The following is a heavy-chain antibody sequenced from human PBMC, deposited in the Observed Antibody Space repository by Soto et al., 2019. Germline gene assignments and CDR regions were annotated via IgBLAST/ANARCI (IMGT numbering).Heavy chain of an antibody. CDR3: AKDQGIGTHPRWFDP. J-gene: IGHJ5*02. Sequence: EVQLLESGGGLVQPGGSLRLSCAASGFTFSNYAMSWVRRAPGKGLEWVSGISGSGATTYYADSVKGRFKISRDNSKNTLSLQMNCLRAEDTAVYYYAKDQGIGTHPRWFDPWGQGTLVTVSS. V-gene: IGHV3-23*01. D-gene: IGHD1-7*01. CDR2: ISGSGATT. CDR1: GFTFSNYA.